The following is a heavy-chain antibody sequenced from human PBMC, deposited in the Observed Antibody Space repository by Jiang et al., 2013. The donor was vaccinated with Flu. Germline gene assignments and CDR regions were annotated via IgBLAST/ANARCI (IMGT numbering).Heavy chain of an antibody. CDR3: TTDDYDSRMYYYGTFDY. CDR1: GFTFSTAW. V-gene: IGHV3-15*01. CDR2: IKSQSDGETT. Sequence: LVKPGESLRLSCAVSGFTFSTAWMTWVRQAPGKGPEWVGRIKSQSDGETTEYAAPVKGRFIISRDDSKNTLYLEMNSLRAEDTAVYYCTTDDYDSRMYYYGTFDYWGQGTLVTVSS. D-gene: IGHD3-22*01. J-gene: IGHJ4*02.